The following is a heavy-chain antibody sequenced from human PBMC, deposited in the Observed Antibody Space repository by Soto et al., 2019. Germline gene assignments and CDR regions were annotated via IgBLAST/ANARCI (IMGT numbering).Heavy chain of an antibody. CDR3: AREPYSSGWPDY. V-gene: IGHV3-21*01. J-gene: IGHJ4*02. CDR2: ISSSSSYI. Sequence: GGSLRLSCAASGFTFSSYSMNWVRQAPGKGLEWVSSISSSSSYIYYADSVKGRFTISRDNAKNSLYLQMNSLRAEDTAVYYCAREPYSSGWPDYWGQGTLVTVSS. CDR1: GFTFSSYS. D-gene: IGHD6-19*01.